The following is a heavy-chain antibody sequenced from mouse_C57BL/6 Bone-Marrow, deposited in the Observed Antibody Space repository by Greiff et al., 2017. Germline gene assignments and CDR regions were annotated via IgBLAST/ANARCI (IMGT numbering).Heavy chain of an antibody. V-gene: IGHV1-80*01. Sequence: QVQLKQSGAELVKPGASVKISCKASGYAFSSYRMNWVKQRPGKGLEWIGQIYPGDGDTNYNGKFKGKATLTADKSSSTAYMQLSSLTSEDSAVYFCARSSSGSLYFDYWGQGTTLTVSS. CDR1: GYAFSSYR. D-gene: IGHD3-2*02. CDR2: IYPGDGDT. J-gene: IGHJ2*01. CDR3: ARSSSGSLYFDY.